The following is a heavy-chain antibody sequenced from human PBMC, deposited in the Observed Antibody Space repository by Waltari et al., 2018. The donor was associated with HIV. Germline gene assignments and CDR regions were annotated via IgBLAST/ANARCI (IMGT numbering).Heavy chain of an antibody. Sequence: QVQLQESGPGLVKPSGTLSLTCAVSGGSISSSHWWSWVRRPPGKGLEWIGEIYHSGSTNYNPSLKSRVTISVDKSKNQFSLKLSSVTAADTAVYYCARRGGDWDSSSWYSFDYWGQGTLVTVSS. CDR1: GGSISSSHW. CDR3: ARRGGDWDSSSWYSFDY. D-gene: IGHD6-13*01. V-gene: IGHV4-4*02. CDR2: IYHSGST. J-gene: IGHJ4*02.